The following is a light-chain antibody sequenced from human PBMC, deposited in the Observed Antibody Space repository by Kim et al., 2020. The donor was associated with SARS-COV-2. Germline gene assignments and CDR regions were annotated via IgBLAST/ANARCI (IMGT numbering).Light chain of an antibody. J-gene: IGLJ3*02. V-gene: IGLV1-51*01. CDR2: DSN. Sequence: GQRVTISCSGSPSNIGTNYVSWYQQRPGKAPKLLIYDSNERPSGIPDRFSASKSGTSATLGITGLQTGDEAVYYCGTWDSSLSAGVFGGGTQLTVL. CDR1: PSNIGTNY. CDR3: GTWDSSLSAGV.